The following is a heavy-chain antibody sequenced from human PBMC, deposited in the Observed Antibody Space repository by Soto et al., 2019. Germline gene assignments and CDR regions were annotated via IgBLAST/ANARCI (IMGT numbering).Heavy chain of an antibody. CDR1: GYTFTRSG. D-gene: IGHD3-10*01. J-gene: IGHJ6*02. CDR3: ARAGEVPYYYYGMDV. V-gene: IGHV1-18*01. Sequence: QVQLMQSGGEVKKPGASVKVSCKASGYTFTRSGVSWVRQAPGQGLEWMGWISGYNGNTKYEQKFQDRIIMTTDTSTSTAYRELRSLRSDDTAVYYCARAGEVPYYYYGMDVWGQGTTVIVSS. CDR2: ISGYNGNT.